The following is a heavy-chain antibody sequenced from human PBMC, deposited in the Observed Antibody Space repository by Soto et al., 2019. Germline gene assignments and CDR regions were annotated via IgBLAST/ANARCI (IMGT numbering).Heavy chain of an antibody. CDR2: ISYDGSNK. D-gene: IGHD3-22*01. J-gene: IGHJ5*02. Sequence: GGSLRLSCAASGFTFSSYAMHWVRQAPGKGLEWVAVISYDGSNKYYADSVKGRFTISRDNSKNTLYLQMNSLRAEDTAVYYCAIQYSDYYDSSGYFPLEFDPWGQGTLVTVSS. V-gene: IGHV3-30-3*01. CDR1: GFTFSSYA. CDR3: AIQYSDYYDSSGYFPLEFDP.